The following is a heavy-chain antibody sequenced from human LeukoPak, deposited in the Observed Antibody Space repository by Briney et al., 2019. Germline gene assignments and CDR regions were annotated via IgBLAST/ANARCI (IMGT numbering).Heavy chain of an antibody. Sequence: SETLSLTCTVSGGSISSYYWSWIRQPPGKGLEWIGYIYYSGSTNYNPSLKSRVTISVDTSKNQFSLKLSSVTAADTAVYYCARVKWELLVDYWGQGTLVTVSP. V-gene: IGHV4-59*01. CDR3: ARVKWELLVDY. D-gene: IGHD1-26*01. CDR1: GGSISSYY. CDR2: IYYSGST. J-gene: IGHJ4*02.